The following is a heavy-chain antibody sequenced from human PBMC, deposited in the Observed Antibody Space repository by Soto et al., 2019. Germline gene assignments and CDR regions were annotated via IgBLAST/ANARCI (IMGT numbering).Heavy chain of an antibody. CDR3: ARLIRGDYGNYYYYYYMDV. Sequence: TLSLTCTVSGGSISSGGYYWSWIRQHPGKGLEWIGYIYYSGSTYYNPSLKSRVTISVDTSKNQFSLKLSSVTAADTAVYYCARLIRGDYGNYYYYYYMDVWGKGTTVTVSS. D-gene: IGHD4-17*01. CDR1: GGSISSGGYY. V-gene: IGHV4-31*03. J-gene: IGHJ6*03. CDR2: IYYSGST.